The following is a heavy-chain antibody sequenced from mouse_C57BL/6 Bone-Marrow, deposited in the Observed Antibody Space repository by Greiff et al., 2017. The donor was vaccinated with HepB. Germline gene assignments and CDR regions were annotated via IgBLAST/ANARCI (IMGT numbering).Heavy chain of an antibody. CDR3: VRGPYYYGSPAWFAY. D-gene: IGHD1-1*01. J-gene: IGHJ3*01. Sequence: VQLQQSGPELVKPGASVKIPCKASGYTFTDYNMDWVKQSHGKSLEWIGDINPNNGGTIYNQKFKGKATLTVDKSSSTAYMELRSLTSEDTAVYYCVRGPYYYGSPAWFAYWGQGTLVTVSA. V-gene: IGHV1-18*01. CDR2: INPNNGGT. CDR1: GYTFTDYN.